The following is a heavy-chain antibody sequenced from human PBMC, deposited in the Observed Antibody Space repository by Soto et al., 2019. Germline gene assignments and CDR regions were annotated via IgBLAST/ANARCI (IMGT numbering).Heavy chain of an antibody. J-gene: IGHJ4*01. CDR2: GLRPDYT. V-gene: IGHV4-59*01. CDR1: GGSINDYY. CDR3: VAGPDRAKSAY. Sequence: SETLSLTCTVSGGSINDYYWSWTRQPPGKGLEWIAYGLRPDYTGYNPSLRNRVTISSDTSKSQFSLRLTSVTAADTAVYYCVAGPDRAKSAYWGQGTLVTVSS.